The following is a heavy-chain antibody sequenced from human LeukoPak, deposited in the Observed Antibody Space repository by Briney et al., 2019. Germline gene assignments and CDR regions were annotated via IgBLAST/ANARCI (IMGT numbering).Heavy chain of an antibody. J-gene: IGHJ4*02. CDR2: INPSGGST. V-gene: IGHV1-46*01. Sequence: ASVKVSCKASGYTFTSYYMHWVRQAPGQGLEWMGIINPSGGSTSYAQKFQGRVTMTRDMSTSTVYMELSSLRSEDTAVYYRAREHRSGGSCLDYWGQGTLVTVSS. D-gene: IGHD2-15*01. CDR1: GYTFTSYY. CDR3: AREHRSGGSCLDY.